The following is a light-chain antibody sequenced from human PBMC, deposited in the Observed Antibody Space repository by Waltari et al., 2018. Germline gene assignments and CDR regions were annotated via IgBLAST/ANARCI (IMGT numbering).Light chain of an antibody. CDR3: CSYAGSSTFV. J-gene: IGLJ2*01. CDR1: SSDVGSYNL. V-gene: IGLV2-23*02. CDR2: EVS. Sequence: QSALTQPASVSGSPGQSITIPCPGTSSDVGSYNLVAWYQQCPGKAPKVMIYEVSKRPSGVSNRFSGSKSGNTASLTISGLQAEDEADYYCCSYAGSSTFVFGGGTKLTVL.